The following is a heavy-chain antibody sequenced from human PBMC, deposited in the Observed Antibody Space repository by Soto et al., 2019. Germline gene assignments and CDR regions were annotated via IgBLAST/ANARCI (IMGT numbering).Heavy chain of an antibody. Sequence: PPGGSLRLSCAASGFTFSGSAMHWVRQASGKGLEWVGRIRSKANSYATAYAASVKGRFTISRDDSRNTAYLQMNRLKTEDTAVYYCTRHSSSSGCFDYWGQGTLVTVSS. CDR2: IRSKANSYAT. V-gene: IGHV3-73*01. J-gene: IGHJ4*02. CDR3: TRHSSSSGCFDY. D-gene: IGHD6-19*01. CDR1: GFTFSGSA.